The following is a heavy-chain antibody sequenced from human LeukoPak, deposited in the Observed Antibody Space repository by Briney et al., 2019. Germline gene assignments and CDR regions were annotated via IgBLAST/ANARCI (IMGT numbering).Heavy chain of an antibody. CDR1: GFTFNGYT. J-gene: IGHJ3*02. CDR2: IWYDGSNK. Sequence: GGSLRLSCVASGFTFNGYTMHWVRQAPGKGLEWVAIIWYDGSNKYYADSVKGRFTISRDNSKNTLFLQMNSLRAEDTAVYYCARDAFGARGIGGGLDIWGQGTMVIVSS. D-gene: IGHD3-10*01. V-gene: IGHV3-33*01. CDR3: ARDAFGARGIGGGLDI.